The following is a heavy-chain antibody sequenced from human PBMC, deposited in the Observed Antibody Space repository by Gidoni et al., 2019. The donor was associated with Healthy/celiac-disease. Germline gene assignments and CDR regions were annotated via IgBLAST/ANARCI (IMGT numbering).Heavy chain of an antibody. CDR2: ISAYNGNT. D-gene: IGHD3-16*01. V-gene: IGHV1-18*01. CDR3: ARGPYYDYVWGSHCDY. Sequence: QVQLVQSGAEVKKPGASVKVSCKASGYSFTSYVISWVRQAPGQGLEWMGWISAYNGNTNEAQKLQGRVTMTTDTSTSTAYMELRSLRSDDTAVYYCARGPYYDYVWGSHCDYWGQGTLVTVSS. CDR1: GYSFTSYV. J-gene: IGHJ4*02.